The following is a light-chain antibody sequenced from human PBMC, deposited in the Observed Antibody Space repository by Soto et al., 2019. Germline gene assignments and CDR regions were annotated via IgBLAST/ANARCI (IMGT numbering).Light chain of an antibody. CDR2: DNN. CDR1: SSNIGAGYD. Sequence: QSVLTQPPSVSGAPGQRVTISCTGSSSNIGAGYDVHWYQHLPGTAPKLLIFDNNNRPSGVPDRFSGSKSDTSASLAITGLQAEDEADYYCQYFDDSLSGFLIFGGGTKLTVL. V-gene: IGLV1-40*01. J-gene: IGLJ2*01. CDR3: QYFDDSLSGFLI.